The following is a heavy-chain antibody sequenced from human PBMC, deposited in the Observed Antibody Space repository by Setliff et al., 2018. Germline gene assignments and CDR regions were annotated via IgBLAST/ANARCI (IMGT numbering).Heavy chain of an antibody. V-gene: IGHV4-59*01. CDR2: ISHTGTT. CDR1: GGPILSSF. CDR3: ARGRVPYY. J-gene: IGHJ4*02. Sequence: LSLTCTVSGGPILSSFLSWIRQPPGKGLEWIGYISHTGTTNNNPTLKSRVSISIDTSKSLFSPKLRSVTAADTATYFCARGRVPYYWLQGTLVTVSS.